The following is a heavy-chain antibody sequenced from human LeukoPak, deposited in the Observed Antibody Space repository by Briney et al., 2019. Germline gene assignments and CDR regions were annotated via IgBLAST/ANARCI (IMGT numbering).Heavy chain of an antibody. CDR3: ARVFYSGSSRGAFDI. Sequence: PGGSLRLSCAASGFTFSSYGMHWVRQAPGKGLEWVAFIRYDGSNKYYADSVKGRFTISRDNSKNTLYLQMNSLRAEDTAVYYCARVFYSGSSRGAFDIWGQGTMVTVSS. CDR2: IRYDGSNK. D-gene: IGHD1-26*01. J-gene: IGHJ3*02. CDR1: GFTFSSYG. V-gene: IGHV3-30*02.